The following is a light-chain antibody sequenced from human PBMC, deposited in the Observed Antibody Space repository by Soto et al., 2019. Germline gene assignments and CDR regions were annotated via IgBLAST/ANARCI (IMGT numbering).Light chain of an antibody. V-gene: IGKV3-15*01. CDR3: QKYNNWPLT. Sequence: EIVMTHSPATLSASPGERAALSCRASQNVNSNLAWYQQKPAQATRLLIYGASTRDTGIPAMFSGSGSGTEFTLTISNLQSEDFAVYSCQKYNNWPLTFGGGTKVEIK. CDR2: GAS. CDR1: QNVNSN. J-gene: IGKJ4*01.